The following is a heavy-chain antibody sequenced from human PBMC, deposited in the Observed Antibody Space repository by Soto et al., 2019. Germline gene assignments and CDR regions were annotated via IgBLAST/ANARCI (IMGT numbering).Heavy chain of an antibody. V-gene: IGHV4-34*01. CDR1: GGSFSGYY. CDR3: ARGRYYYDSSGLWYYFDY. CDR2: INHSGST. Sequence: LSLTCAVYGGSFSGYYWSWIRQPPGKGLEWIGEINHSGSTNYNPSLKSRVTISVDTSKNQFSLKLSSVTAADTAVYYCARGRYYYDSSGLWYYFDYWGQGTVVTVSS. J-gene: IGHJ4*02. D-gene: IGHD3-22*01.